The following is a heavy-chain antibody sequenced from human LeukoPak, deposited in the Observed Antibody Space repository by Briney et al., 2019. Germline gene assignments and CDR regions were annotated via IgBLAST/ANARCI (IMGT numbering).Heavy chain of an antibody. CDR1: GYTFTSYD. V-gene: IGHV1-8*01. Sequence: ASVKVSCKASGYTFTSYDINWVRQATGQGLEWMGWMNPNSGNTGYAQKFQGRVTMTRNTSISTAYMGLSSLRSEDTAVYYCARGVRYFDWLSTSDDYWGQGTLVTVSS. D-gene: IGHD3-9*01. CDR2: MNPNSGNT. J-gene: IGHJ4*02. CDR3: ARGVRYFDWLSTSDDY.